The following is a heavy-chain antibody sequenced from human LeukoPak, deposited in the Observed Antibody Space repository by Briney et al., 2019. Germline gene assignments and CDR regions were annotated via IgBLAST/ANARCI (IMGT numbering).Heavy chain of an antibody. D-gene: IGHD6-13*01. CDR3: AKDKYSSSWTDY. Sequence: GGSLRLSCAASGFTFSSYAMNWVRQAPGKGLEWVSAISGSGGSTYYADSVKGRFTISRDNSKNTLYLQMNSLRAEDPGVYYCAKDKYSSSWTDYWGQGTLVTVSS. CDR2: ISGSGGST. CDR1: GFTFSSYA. J-gene: IGHJ4*02. V-gene: IGHV3-23*01.